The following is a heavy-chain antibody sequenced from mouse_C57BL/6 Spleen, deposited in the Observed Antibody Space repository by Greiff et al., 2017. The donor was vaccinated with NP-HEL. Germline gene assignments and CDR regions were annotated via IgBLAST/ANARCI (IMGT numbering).Heavy chain of an antibody. CDR3: ARSYYGSSSWYFDV. J-gene: IGHJ1*03. CDR2: INPNNGGT. Sequence: EVQLQQSGPELVKPGASVKIPCKASGYTFTDYNMDWVQQSHGKSLEWIGDINPNNGGTIYNQKFKGKATLTVDKSSSTAYMELRSLTSEDTAVYYWARSYYGSSSWYFDVWGTGTTVTVSS. CDR1: GYTFTDYN. D-gene: IGHD1-1*01. V-gene: IGHV1-18*01.